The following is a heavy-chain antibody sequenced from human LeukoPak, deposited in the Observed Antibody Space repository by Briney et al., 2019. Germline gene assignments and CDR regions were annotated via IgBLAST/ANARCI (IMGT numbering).Heavy chain of an antibody. D-gene: IGHD5-24*01. Sequence: PSEXLSLTCAVSGYSISSSSYWGWIRQPPGKGLKWIGDISHSGSTYYNPSLERRVTISVDPSKSQVSLKLISVTAVDTAVYYCARRRDPPYWFFDLWGRGTLVTVSS. CDR2: ISHSGST. V-gene: IGHV4-38-2*01. CDR3: ARRRDPPYWFFDL. J-gene: IGHJ2*01. CDR1: GYSISSSSY.